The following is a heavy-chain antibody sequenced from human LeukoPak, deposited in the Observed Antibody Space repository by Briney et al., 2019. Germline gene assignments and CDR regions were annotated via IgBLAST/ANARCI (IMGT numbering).Heavy chain of an antibody. CDR2: IYHSGST. J-gene: IGHJ5*02. Sequence: PSETLSLTCTVSGGSISSYHWSWIRQPPGKGLEWIGYIYHSGSTYYNPPLKSRVTISVDRSKNQFSLKLSSVTAADTAVYYCARTAGDGPNWFDPWGQGTLVTVSS. CDR1: GGSISSYH. V-gene: IGHV4-59*12. D-gene: IGHD7-27*01. CDR3: ARTAGDGPNWFDP.